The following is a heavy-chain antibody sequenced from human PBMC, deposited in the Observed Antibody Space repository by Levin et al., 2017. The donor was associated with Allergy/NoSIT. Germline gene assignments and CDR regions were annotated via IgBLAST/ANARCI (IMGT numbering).Heavy chain of an antibody. D-gene: IGHD2-2*01. CDR2: IKPDGSET. V-gene: IGHV3-7*01. CDR3: ARDGVPAAFDY. Sequence: GGSLRLSCAASGFAFSSYYMSWVRQAPGKGLEWVANIKPDGSETYSVDSVRGRLIISRDNAKNSLYLQMNSLRADDTAVYYCARDGVPAAFDYWGQGTLVTVSS. J-gene: IGHJ4*02. CDR1: GFAFSSYY.